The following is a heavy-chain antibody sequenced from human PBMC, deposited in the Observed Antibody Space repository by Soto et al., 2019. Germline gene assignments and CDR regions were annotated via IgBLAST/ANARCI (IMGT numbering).Heavy chain of an antibody. CDR2: ISYDGSNK. Sequence: VQLVESGGGLVKPGGSLRLSCAASGFTFSSYAMHWVRQAPGKGLEWVAVISYDGSNKYYADSVKGRFTISRDNSKNTLYLQMNSLRAEDTAVYYCARDYYGSGSYYRNYYYGMDVWGQGTTVTVSS. J-gene: IGHJ6*02. CDR3: ARDYYGSGSYYRNYYYGMDV. D-gene: IGHD3-10*01. V-gene: IGHV3-30-3*01. CDR1: GFTFSSYA.